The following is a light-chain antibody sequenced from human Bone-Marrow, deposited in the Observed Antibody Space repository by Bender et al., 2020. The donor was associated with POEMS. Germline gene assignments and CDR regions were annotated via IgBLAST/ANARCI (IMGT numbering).Light chain of an antibody. CDR1: ALPKQY. J-gene: IGLJ2*01. V-gene: IGLV3-25*03. CDR2: KDS. Sequence: SYELTQTPSVSVTPGQTARITCSGDALPKQYVYWYQQKAGQAPVLVIYKDSERPPGIPERFSGSSSGTTVTLTISGVQAEDEADYYCQSADSSGTYEVFGGGTKLTVL. CDR3: QSADSSGTYEV.